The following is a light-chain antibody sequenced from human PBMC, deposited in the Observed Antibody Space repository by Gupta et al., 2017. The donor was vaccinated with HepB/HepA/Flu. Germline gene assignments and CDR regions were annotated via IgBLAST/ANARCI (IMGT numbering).Light chain of an antibody. CDR3: QQYYSTPRST. CDR1: QSVLYSSNNKNY. V-gene: IGKV4-1*01. J-gene: IGKJ2*01. CDR2: WAS. Sequence: DIVMTQSPDSLAVSLGERATINCKSSQSVLYSSNNKNYLAWYQQKPGQPPKLLIYWASTRESGVPDRFSGSGSGTDFTLTISSLQAEDVAVYYCQQYYSTPRSTFGQGTKLESK.